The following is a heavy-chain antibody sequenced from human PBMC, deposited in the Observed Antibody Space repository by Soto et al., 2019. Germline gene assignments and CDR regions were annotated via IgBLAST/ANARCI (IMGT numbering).Heavy chain of an antibody. CDR2: IISIFGTP. Sequence: QVQLVQSGAEVKKPGSSVKVSCKASGGTFNSYVFNWVRQAPGQGLEWMGGIISIFGTPNYGQKFQGRVTITPDEDTSTGFMELSSLTSEDTAIYYCARDLGSGYDPGDYWGQGTLVTVSS. CDR1: GGTFNSYV. V-gene: IGHV1-69*05. D-gene: IGHD5-12*01. J-gene: IGHJ4*02. CDR3: ARDLGSGYDPGDY.